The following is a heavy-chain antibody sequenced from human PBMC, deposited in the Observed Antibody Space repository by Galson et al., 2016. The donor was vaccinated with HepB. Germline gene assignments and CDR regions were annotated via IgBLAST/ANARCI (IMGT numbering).Heavy chain of an antibody. CDR1: GFTFRTYW. CDR2: ISSDGLTT. Sequence: SLRLSCAASGFTFRTYWMHWVRQSPGMGLVWVSRISSDGLTTTYADSVKGRFTISRDNAKNTLYLQMNSLRAEDTAVYYCARGGSRPIDYWGQGTLVTVSS. V-gene: IGHV3-74*03. CDR3: ARGGSRPIDY. J-gene: IGHJ4*02. D-gene: IGHD1-26*01.